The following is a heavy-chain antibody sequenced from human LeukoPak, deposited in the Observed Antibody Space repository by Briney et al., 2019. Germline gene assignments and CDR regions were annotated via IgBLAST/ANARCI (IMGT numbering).Heavy chain of an antibody. CDR1: GFTFSSYA. D-gene: IGHD6-13*01. CDR2: ISYDGSNK. Sequence: PGRSLRLSCAASGFTFSSYAMHWVRQAPGKGLEWVAVISYDGSNKYYADSVKGRFTISRDNSKNTLYLQMNSLRAEDTAVYYCARDGAAADAEYFQHRGQGTLVTVSS. J-gene: IGHJ1*01. V-gene: IGHV3-30*04. CDR3: ARDGAAADAEYFQH.